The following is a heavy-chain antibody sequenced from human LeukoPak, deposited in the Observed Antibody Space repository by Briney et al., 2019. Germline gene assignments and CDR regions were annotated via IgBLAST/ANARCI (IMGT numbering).Heavy chain of an antibody. J-gene: IGHJ4*02. Sequence: SETLSLTCAAYGGSFSGYYWSWIRQPPGKGLEWIGEINHSGSTNYNPSLKSRVTISVDTSKNQFSLKLSSVTAADTAVYYCARATVAATLRSFDYWGQGTLVTVPS. CDR1: GGSFSGYY. CDR2: INHSGST. CDR3: ARATVAATLRSFDY. V-gene: IGHV4-34*01. D-gene: IGHD2-15*01.